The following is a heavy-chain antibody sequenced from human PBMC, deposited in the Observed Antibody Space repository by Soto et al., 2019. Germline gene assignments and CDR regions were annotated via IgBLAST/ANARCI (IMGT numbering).Heavy chain of an antibody. Sequence: WASVNVSWQASGYSLSAYYVHCLRQAPGQGSEWMGWVNPSTXGKKYAQKFQGAVTMTMDTSITTAYMELSRLRSQDTAVYSCARRLSYCSGECYTEPIDDGAQGPLVTVSS. CDR1: GYSLSAYY. J-gene: IGHJ4*02. V-gene: IGHV1-2*02. CDR2: VNPSTXGK. CDR3: ARRLSYCSGECYTEPIDD. D-gene: IGHD2-21*01.